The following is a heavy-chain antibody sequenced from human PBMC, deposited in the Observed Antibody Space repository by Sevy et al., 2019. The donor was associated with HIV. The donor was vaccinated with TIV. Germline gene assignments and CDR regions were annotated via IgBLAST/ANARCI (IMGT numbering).Heavy chain of an antibody. CDR2: ISYDGSNK. V-gene: IGHV3-30-3*01. D-gene: IGHD6-13*01. Sequence: GGSLRLSCAASGFTFSSYAMHWVRQAPGKGLEWVAVISYDGSNKYYADSMKGRFTISRDNSKHTLYLQMNSLRAEDTAVYYCAREAAAGNYYFDYWGQGTLVTVSS. J-gene: IGHJ4*02. CDR3: AREAAAGNYYFDY. CDR1: GFTFSSYA.